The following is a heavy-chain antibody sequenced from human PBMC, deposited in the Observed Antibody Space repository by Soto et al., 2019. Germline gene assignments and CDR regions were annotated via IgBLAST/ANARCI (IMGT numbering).Heavy chain of an antibody. V-gene: IGHV4-59*01. CDR2: IYYSGST. Sequence: QVQLQESGPGLVKPSETLSLTCTVSGGSINSYYWSWIRQPPGKGLEWIGYIYYSGSTSYNPSLKSRVTISVDTSKNQLSLRLSSVTAADTAVYYCARDGQLWTNYWYFDLWGRGTLVTVSS. CDR3: ARDGQLWTNYWYFDL. CDR1: GGSINSYY. D-gene: IGHD5-18*01. J-gene: IGHJ2*01.